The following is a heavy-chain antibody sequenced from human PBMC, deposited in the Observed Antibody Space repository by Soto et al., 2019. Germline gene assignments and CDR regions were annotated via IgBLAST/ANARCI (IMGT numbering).Heavy chain of an antibody. CDR3: AKDSYSSSWGIYYFDY. CDR1: GFTFSSYA. J-gene: IGHJ4*02. CDR2: ISGSGGST. Sequence: GGSLRLSCAASGFTFSSYAMSWVRQAPGKGLEWVSAISGSGGSTYYADSVKGRFTISRDNSKNTLYLQMNSLRAEDTAVYYCAKDSYSSSWGIYYFDYWGQGALVTVSS. D-gene: IGHD6-13*01. V-gene: IGHV3-23*01.